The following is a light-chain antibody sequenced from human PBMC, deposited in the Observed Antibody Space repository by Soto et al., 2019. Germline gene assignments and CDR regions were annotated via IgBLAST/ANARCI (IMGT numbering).Light chain of an antibody. CDR1: RDISSS. Sequence: DVQMTQSPSSLSASVGDRVTITCRASRDISSSLAWYQQKPGKVPKLLIYAASTLHAGVQTRFSGSGSGTFFTLTINILQPEDVATYYWQKYNSAPNTFGRGTRLEIK. V-gene: IGKV1-27*01. CDR3: QKYNSAPNT. CDR2: AAS. J-gene: IGKJ2*01.